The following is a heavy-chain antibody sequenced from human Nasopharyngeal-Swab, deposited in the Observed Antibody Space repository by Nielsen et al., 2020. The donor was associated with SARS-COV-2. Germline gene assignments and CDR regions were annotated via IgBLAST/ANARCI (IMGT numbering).Heavy chain of an antibody. V-gene: IGHV4-61*01. CDR1: GYSISSGSYY. Sequence: SETLSLTCTVSGYSISSGSYYWSWIRQPPGKGLEWIGYIYYSGSTNYNPSLKSRVTISVDTSKNQFSLKLSSVTAADTAVYYCARVLKYDFWSGYYTGGDYYYMDVWGKGTTVTVSS. J-gene: IGHJ6*03. D-gene: IGHD3-3*01. CDR3: ARVLKYDFWSGYYTGGDYYYMDV. CDR2: IYYSGST.